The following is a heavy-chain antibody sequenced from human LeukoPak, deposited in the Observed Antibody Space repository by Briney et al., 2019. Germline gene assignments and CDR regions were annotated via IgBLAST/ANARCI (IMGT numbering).Heavy chain of an antibody. D-gene: IGHD2-21*02. V-gene: IGHV1-18*01. CDR3: VRDCASDCSIKGHYYFDL. CDR1: GYTFTKYG. Sequence: VASVKVSCKASGYTFTKYGLTWVRPAPGQGLEWMGWISTDNADTYYAQNYQGRVTMTIDTSTSTAYMELRSLRSDDTAVYYCVRDCASDCSIKGHYYFDLWGRGTLVTVSS. CDR2: ISTDNADT. J-gene: IGHJ2*01.